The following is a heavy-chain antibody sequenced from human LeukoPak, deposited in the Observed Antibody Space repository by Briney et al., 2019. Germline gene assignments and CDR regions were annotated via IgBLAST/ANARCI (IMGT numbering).Heavy chain of an antibody. D-gene: IGHD3-3*01. CDR2: MNRNSGNT. V-gene: IGHV1-8*03. Sequence: ASVKVSCKASGYTFTSYDINWVRQATGQGLEWMGWMNRNSGNTGYAQKFQGRVTITRNTSISTAYMELSSLRSEDTAVYYCARGQDDFWSGYYFRAFDIWGQGTMVTVSS. CDR1: GYTFTSYD. CDR3: ARGQDDFWSGYYFRAFDI. J-gene: IGHJ3*02.